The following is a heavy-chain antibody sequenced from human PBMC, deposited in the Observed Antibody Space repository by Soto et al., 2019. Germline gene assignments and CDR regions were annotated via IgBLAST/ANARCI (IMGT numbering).Heavy chain of an antibody. CDR3: ARGYCVSTSCHSLDS. CDR1: RDTFTPYA. V-gene: IGHV1-69*14. J-gene: IGHJ4*02. CDR2: IIPIAGTP. Sequence: QVQLVQSGAEVKTPGSSVTVSCKASRDTFTPYAVSWVRPAPGQGLEWMGGIIPIAGTPTYAQKFQGRVTITDDRSTSTTSMQLSTLTSEDTAVYYCARGYCVSTSCHSLDSWGQGTPVTVSS. D-gene: IGHD2-15*01.